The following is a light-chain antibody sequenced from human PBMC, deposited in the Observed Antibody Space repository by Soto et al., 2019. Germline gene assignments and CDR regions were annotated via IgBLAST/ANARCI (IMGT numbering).Light chain of an antibody. V-gene: IGKV3-15*01. CDR2: GAS. Sequence: EVVLTQSPDTLSVSPGERATLSCRASQYVTTNLAWYQQRPGQAPRLLIYGASTRATGIPARFSGSGSGRDFKLTISSLQSEDSAVYYCQQYNDWPGGTFGQGTKVDIK. CDR1: QYVTTN. J-gene: IGKJ1*01. CDR3: QQYNDWPGGT.